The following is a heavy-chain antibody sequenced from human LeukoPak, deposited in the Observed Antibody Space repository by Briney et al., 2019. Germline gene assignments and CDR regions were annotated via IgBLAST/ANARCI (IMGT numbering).Heavy chain of an antibody. J-gene: IGHJ4*02. CDR3: ARGSVSGSYSPVDY. V-gene: IGHV3-33*01. CDR2: IWYDGSNK. D-gene: IGHD1-26*01. CDR1: GFTFSSYG. Sequence: GGSLRLSCAASGFTFSSYGMHWVRQAPGKGLEWVAVIWYDGSNKYYADSVKGRFTISRDNSKNTLYLQMNSLRAEDTAVYYCARGSVSGSYSPVDYWGQGTLVTVSS.